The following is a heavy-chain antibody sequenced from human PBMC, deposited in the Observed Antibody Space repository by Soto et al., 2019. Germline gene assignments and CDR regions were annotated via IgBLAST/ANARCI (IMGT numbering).Heavy chain of an antibody. CDR2: ISGSGGST. V-gene: IGHV3-23*01. CDR1: GFTFSSYA. J-gene: IGHJ4*02. Sequence: EVQLLESGGGLVQPGGSLRLSCAASGFTFSSYAMSWVRQAPGKGLEWVSAISGSGGSTYYADSVKGRFTISRDNSKNTLYRQMNSLRAEDTAVYYCARGSGLFGEFDYCGQGTLVTVSS. CDR3: ARGSGLFGEFDY. D-gene: IGHD3-10*02.